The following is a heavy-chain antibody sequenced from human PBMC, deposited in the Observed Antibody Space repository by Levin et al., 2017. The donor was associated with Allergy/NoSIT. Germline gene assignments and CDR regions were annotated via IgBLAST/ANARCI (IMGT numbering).Heavy chain of an antibody. CDR2: ISGSGGRT. V-gene: IGHV3-23*01. CDR3: AEEGSGGSDCSY. CDR1: AFSFSSYA. J-gene: IGHJ4*02. Sequence: ETLSLTCAASAFSFSSYAMSWVRQAPGKGLEWVSAISGSGGRTYYADSVKGRSTISRDNSKNTLFLQMNSLRAEDPAVYCCAEEGSGGSDCSYWGQGTLVTVSS. D-gene: IGHD1-26*01.